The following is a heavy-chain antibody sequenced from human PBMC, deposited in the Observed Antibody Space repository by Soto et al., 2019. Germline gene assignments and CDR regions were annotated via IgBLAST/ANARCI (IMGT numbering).Heavy chain of an antibody. CDR3: ARMRGSGYDSYYFDY. D-gene: IGHD5-12*01. CDR1: GGSISSSSYY. CDR2: IYYSGST. Sequence: TSETLSLTCTVSGGSISSSSYYWGWIRQPPGKGLEWIGSIYYSGSTYYNPSLKSRVTISVDTSKNQFSLKLSSVTAADTAVYYCARMRGSGYDSYYFDYWGQGTLVTVSS. J-gene: IGHJ4*02. V-gene: IGHV4-39*01.